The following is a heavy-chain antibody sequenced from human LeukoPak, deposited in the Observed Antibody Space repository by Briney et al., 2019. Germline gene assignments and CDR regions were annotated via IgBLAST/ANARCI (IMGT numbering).Heavy chain of an antibody. CDR2: IIPILGIA. D-gene: IGHD6-19*01. J-gene: IGHJ3*02. V-gene: IGHV1-69*04. CDR3: ARWIAVASEYNAFDI. CDR1: GGTFSSYA. Sequence: ASVKVSCKASGGTFSSYAISWVRQAPGQGLEWMGRIIPILGIANYAQKFQGRVTITADKSTSTAYMELSSLRSEDTAVYYCARWIAVASEYNAFDIWGRGTMVTVSS.